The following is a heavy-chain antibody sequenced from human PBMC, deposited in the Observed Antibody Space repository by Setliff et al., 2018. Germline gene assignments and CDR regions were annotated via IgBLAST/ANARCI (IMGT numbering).Heavy chain of an antibody. Sequence: GESLKISCKGSGYRFSSYWIGWVRQMPGKGLEWIGIIFPGDSDTRYSPSFQGQVTISADKSISTAYLQWSSLKASDTAMYYCARSTVTQDFDYWGQGTLVTVSS. CDR3: ARSTVTQDFDY. CDR1: GYRFSSYW. J-gene: IGHJ4*02. D-gene: IGHD4-17*01. CDR2: IFPGDSDT. V-gene: IGHV5-51*01.